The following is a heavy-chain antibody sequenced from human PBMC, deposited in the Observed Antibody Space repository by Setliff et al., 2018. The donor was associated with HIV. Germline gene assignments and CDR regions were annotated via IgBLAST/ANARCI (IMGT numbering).Heavy chain of an antibody. V-gene: IGHV1-2*02. Sequence: ASVKVSCKASGYTFTDNYIHWVRQAPGQGLEWMAWINSASGGTNYAQNFQGRFTISRDNAKNSLYLQMNSLRAEDAAVYYCAREVWSEDDNWGQGTLVTVSS. CDR3: AREVWSEDDN. J-gene: IGHJ4*02. D-gene: IGHD3-10*01. CDR1: GYTFTDNY. CDR2: INSASGGT.